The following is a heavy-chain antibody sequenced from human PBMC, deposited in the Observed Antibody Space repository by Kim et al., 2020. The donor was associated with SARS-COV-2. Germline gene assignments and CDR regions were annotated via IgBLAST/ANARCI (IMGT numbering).Heavy chain of an antibody. Sequence: EGSLRLSCAASGFTFSSYAMGWVRQAPGKGLEWVSAISAYGGSYYADSVKGRFTISRDNSKNTLYLQMNSLRAEDTAVYYCAKNWNGDYWGQGTLVTVSS. D-gene: IGHD1-1*01. CDR2: ISAYGGS. V-gene: IGHV3-23*01. CDR3: AKNWNGDY. J-gene: IGHJ4*02. CDR1: GFTFSSYA.